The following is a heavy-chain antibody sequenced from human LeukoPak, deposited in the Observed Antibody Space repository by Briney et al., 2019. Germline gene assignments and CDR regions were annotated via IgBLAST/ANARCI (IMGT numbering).Heavy chain of an antibody. D-gene: IGHD1-26*01. CDR1: GGTFSSYD. CDR3: ARGSEWELLLFDY. CDR2: MNPNSGNT. Sequence: ASVKVSCKASGGTFSSYDINWVRQAAGQGLEWMGWMNPNSGNTGSAQKFQGRVTITRNTSISTAYMELSSLRSEDTAVYFCARGSEWELLLFDYWGQGTLVTVSS. J-gene: IGHJ4*02. V-gene: IGHV1-8*03.